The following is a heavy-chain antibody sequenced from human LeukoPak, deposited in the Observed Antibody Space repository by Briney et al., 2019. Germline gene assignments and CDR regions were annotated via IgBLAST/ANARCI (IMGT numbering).Heavy chain of an antibody. CDR1: GHTFTSYD. V-gene: IGHV1-8*01. CDR2: MNPNSGNT. D-gene: IGHD4-17*01. J-gene: IGHJ6*02. Sequence: GASVKVSCKASGHTFTSYDINWVRQATGQGLEWMGWMNPNSGNTGYAQKFQGRVTMTRNTSISTAYMELSSLRSEDTAVYYCARGANTVTTSGNGMDVWGQGTTVTVSS. CDR3: ARGANTVTTSGNGMDV.